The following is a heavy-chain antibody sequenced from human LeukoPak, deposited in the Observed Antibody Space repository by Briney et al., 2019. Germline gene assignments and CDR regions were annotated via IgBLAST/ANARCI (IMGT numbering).Heavy chain of an antibody. D-gene: IGHD3-22*01. J-gene: IGHJ4*02. CDR3: AQNYDRSGHYYSRFDY. CDR2: IYWNDEK. Sequence: SGPTLVNPTQTLTLTCTFSGFSLRTRGVGVGWIRQPPGKALEWLSLIYWNDEKPYSPSLKSRLTITKDTSQNQVVLTMTNIDPVATATYYCAQNYDRSGHYYSRFDYWGQGTLVTVSS. V-gene: IGHV2-5*01. CDR1: GFSLRTRGVG.